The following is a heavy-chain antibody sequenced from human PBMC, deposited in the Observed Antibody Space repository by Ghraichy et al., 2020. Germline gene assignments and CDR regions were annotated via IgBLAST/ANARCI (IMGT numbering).Heavy chain of an antibody. D-gene: IGHD2-2*01. Sequence: GGSLRLSCAASGFTFGGYGMLWVRQAPGKGLAWVAFIQHDGDDKYYEDSVKGRFTVSRDNSKNTLYLHMNSLTTDDTAVYYCASSIWAAHWGQGTLVTVSS. CDR1: GFTFGGYG. CDR3: ASSIWAAH. CDR2: IQHDGDDK. J-gene: IGHJ4*02. V-gene: IGHV3-30*02.